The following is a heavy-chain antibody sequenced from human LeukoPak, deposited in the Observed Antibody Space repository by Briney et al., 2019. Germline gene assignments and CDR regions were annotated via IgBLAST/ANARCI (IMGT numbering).Heavy chain of an antibody. CDR1: GYTFTGYY. V-gene: IGHV1-2*02. J-gene: IGHJ5*02. CDR3: ARADYDILTGYAFVFDP. CDR2: INPNSGGT. Sequence: GASVTVSFKASGYTFTGYYMHWVRQAPGQGLEWMGWINPNSGGTNYAQKFQGRVTMTRDTSISTAYMELSRLRSDDTAVYYCARADYDILTGYAFVFDPWGQGTLVTVYS. D-gene: IGHD3-9*01.